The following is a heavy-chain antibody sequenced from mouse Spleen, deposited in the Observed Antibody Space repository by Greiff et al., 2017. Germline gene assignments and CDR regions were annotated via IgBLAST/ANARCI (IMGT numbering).Heavy chain of an antibody. J-gene: IGHJ4*01. Sequence: DVKLQESGGGLVQPGGSMKLSCVASGFTFSNYWMNWVRQSPEKGLEWVAQIRLKSDNYATHYAESVKGRFTISRDDSKSSVYLQMNNLRAEDTGIYYCTIQGYYGSSFYAMDYWGQGTSVTVSS. CDR3: TIQGYYGSSFYAMDY. D-gene: IGHD1-1*01. CDR1: GFTFSNYW. CDR2: IRLKSDNYAT. V-gene: IGHV6-3*01.